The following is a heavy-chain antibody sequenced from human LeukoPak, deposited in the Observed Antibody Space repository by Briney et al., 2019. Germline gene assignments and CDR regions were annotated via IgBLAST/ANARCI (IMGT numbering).Heavy chain of an antibody. D-gene: IGHD5-24*01. CDR3: ARDTRGYKTKDVQH. J-gene: IGHJ1*01. CDR1: GFTFSSYG. Sequence: PGRSLRLSCAASGFTFSSYGMHWVRQAPGKGLEWVAVIWYDGSNKYYADSVKGRFTISRDNSKNTLYLQMNSLRAEDTAVYYCARDTRGYKTKDVQHWGQGTLVTVSS. V-gene: IGHV3-33*01. CDR2: IWYDGSNK.